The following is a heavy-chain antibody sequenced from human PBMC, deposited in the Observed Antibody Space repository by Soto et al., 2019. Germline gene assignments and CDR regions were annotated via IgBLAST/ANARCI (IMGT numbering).Heavy chain of an antibody. Sequence: QVQLVESGGGVVQPGRSLRLSCAASGFTFSSYAMHWVRQAPGKGLEWVVVISYDGSNIYYADSVKGRFTISRDNSNNALYLQMGTLRPEDRAVYAGARAYGELLYPVEIWGQGTMVTVSS. J-gene: IGHJ3*02. CDR2: ISYDGSNI. CDR1: GFTFSSYA. V-gene: IGHV3-30-3*01. D-gene: IGHD1-7*01. CDR3: ARAYGELLYPVEI.